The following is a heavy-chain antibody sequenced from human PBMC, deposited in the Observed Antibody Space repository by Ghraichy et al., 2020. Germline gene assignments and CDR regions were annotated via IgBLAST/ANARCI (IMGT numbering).Heavy chain of an antibody. CDR3: ARGGTTVVFDS. Sequence: SETLSLTCTVSGGSISSYYWRWIRQPLGKGLELIGYIYYSGSTNYNPSLKSRVTISLDTSNKQFSLRLSLVTAADTAVSYCARGGTTVVFDSWGQATLVTVSS. CDR1: GGSISSYY. CDR2: IYYSGST. V-gene: IGHV4-59*01. D-gene: IGHD4-23*01. J-gene: IGHJ4*02.